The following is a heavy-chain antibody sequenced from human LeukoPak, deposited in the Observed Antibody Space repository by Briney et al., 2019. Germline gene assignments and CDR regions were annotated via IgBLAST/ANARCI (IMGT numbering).Heavy chain of an antibody. CDR3: ATETNGRHYDY. CDR1: GLTFSISG. D-gene: IGHD1-14*01. CDR2: IGPTGSDR. Sequence: KPGGSLRLSCTASGLTFSISGFNWVRQAPGKGLEWVASIGPTGSDRYHADSIKGRFTISRDNANNFLYLQMNSLRAEDTAVYYCATETNGRHYDYWGQGTLLTVSS. V-gene: IGHV3-21*06. J-gene: IGHJ4*02.